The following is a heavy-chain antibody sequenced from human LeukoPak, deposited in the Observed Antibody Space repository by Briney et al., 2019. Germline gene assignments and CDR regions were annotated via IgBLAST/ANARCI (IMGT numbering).Heavy chain of an antibody. CDR1: GGSTSSYY. V-gene: IGHV4-59*01. CDR3: ARTAYCGGDCPDDAFDI. J-gene: IGHJ3*02. D-gene: IGHD2-21*01. CDR2: IYYSGST. Sequence: PSETLSLTCTVSGGSTSSYYWSWIRQPPGKGLEWIGYIYYSGSTNYNPSLKSRVTISVATSKNQFSLKLSSVTAADTAVYYCARTAYCGGDCPDDAFDIWGQGTMVTVSS.